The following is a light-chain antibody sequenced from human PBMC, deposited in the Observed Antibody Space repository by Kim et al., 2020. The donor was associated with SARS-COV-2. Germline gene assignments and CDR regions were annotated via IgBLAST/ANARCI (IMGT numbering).Light chain of an antibody. CDR2: GAS. Sequence: SPGERATHSCRASHSVSSMYLAWYQQKPGQAPRLLIYGASNRATGIPDRFSGSGSGTDFTLTISRLEPEDCAVYYCQQYENSPWTFGQGTKVDIK. V-gene: IGKV3-20*01. CDR1: HSVSSMY. J-gene: IGKJ1*01. CDR3: QQYENSPWT.